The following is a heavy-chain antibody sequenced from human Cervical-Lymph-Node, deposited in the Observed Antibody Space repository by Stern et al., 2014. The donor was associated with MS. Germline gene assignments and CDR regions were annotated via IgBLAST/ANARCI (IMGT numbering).Heavy chain of an antibody. CDR1: GFSFSIYT. V-gene: IGHV3-21*01. D-gene: IGHD4-17*01. CDR3: ARGDGAFDF. J-gene: IGHJ4*02. Sequence: EVQLVQSGGGLVKTGGSLRLSCAVSGFSFSIYTMSWVRQAPGKGLEWVSSITSGSGDIYYGDSVKGRFTISRDDAKHSLYLQMNSLRAEDTAVYYCARGDGAFDFWGQGTLVTVSS. CDR2: ITSGSGDI.